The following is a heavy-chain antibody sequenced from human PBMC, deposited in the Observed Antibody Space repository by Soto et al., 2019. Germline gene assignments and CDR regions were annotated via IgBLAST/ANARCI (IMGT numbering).Heavy chain of an antibody. D-gene: IGHD5-18*01. Sequence: QVQLVESGGGVVQPGRSPRLSCAASGFTFFNFGMHWVRQSPGKGLEWLAVISFDGNTEYYADSVKGRFTISRDNSNNTLFLQMNSLRGEDTAVYYCTKDREDTAMSFNHWGQGTPVTVSS. CDR1: GFTFFNFG. CDR3: TKDREDTAMSFNH. V-gene: IGHV3-30*18. CDR2: ISFDGNTE. J-gene: IGHJ4*02.